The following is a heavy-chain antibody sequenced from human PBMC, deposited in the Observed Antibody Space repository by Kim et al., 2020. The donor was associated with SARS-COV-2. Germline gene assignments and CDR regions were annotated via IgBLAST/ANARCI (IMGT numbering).Heavy chain of an antibody. D-gene: IGHD1-26*01. CDR3: ASEAQGGDGLDS. Sequence: ASVKVSCKTSGYTFSYNGISWVRQAPGQGLEWMGWFSAYYYRTYYAQKFHGRLIMTTDSSTNTAYMELRSLTSDDTAIYYCASEAQGGDGLDSWGQGTL. CDR2: FSAYYYRT. J-gene: IGHJ4*02. CDR1: GYTFSYNG. V-gene: IGHV1-18*01.